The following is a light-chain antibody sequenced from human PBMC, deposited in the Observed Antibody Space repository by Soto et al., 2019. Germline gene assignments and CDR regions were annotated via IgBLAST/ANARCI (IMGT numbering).Light chain of an antibody. CDR2: DVS. Sequence: QFALTQPASVSGSPGQSITISCTGTSSDVGGYNYVSWYQHHPGKAPKLMIFDVSNRPSGVSNRFSGSKSGNTASLTISGLQAEDEAEYYCSSYTSSSTVIFGGGTQLTVL. CDR1: SSDVGGYNY. V-gene: IGLV2-14*03. CDR3: SSYTSSSTVI. J-gene: IGLJ2*01.